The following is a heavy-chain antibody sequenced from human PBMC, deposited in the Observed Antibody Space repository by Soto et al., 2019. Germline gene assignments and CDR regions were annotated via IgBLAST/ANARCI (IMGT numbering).Heavy chain of an antibody. D-gene: IGHD2-2*01. CDR3: ARGPESRSTAYFDY. V-gene: IGHV1-18*01. CDR1: CYTFTDYG. J-gene: IGHJ4*02. Sequence: GASVKVSFKASCYTFTDYGITWVRQAPGQGLEWMGWISAYTGNTNYAQKVQGRVTMSTDTSTSTAYLELRSLRSDDTAVYYCARGPESRSTAYFDYWGQGTLVTVS. CDR2: ISAYTGNT.